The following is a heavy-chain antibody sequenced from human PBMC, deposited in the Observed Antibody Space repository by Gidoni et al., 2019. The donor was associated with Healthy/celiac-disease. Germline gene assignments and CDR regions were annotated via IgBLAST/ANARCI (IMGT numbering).Heavy chain of an antibody. CDR3: ARGRVPTYYYDSSGYPY. CDR2: IIPIFGTA. V-gene: IGHV1-69*01. J-gene: IGHJ4*02. D-gene: IGHD3-22*01. CDR1: GGTFSSYA. Sequence: VQLVQSGAEVKKPGSSVKVSCKASGGTFSSYAISWVRQAPGQGLEWMGGIIPIFGTANDAQKFQGRVTITADESTSTAYMELSSLRSEDTAVYYCARGRVPTYYYDSSGYPYWGQGTLVTVSS.